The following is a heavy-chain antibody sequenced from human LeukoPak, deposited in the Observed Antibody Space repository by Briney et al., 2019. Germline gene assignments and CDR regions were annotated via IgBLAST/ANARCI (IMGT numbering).Heavy chain of an antibody. Sequence: SETLSLTCAVYGGSFSGYYWSWIRQPPGKGLEWIGEINHSGSTNYNPSLKSRVIISVDTSKNQFSLKPSSVTAADTAVYYCASAHSGYDPYYYYYGMDVWGQGTTVTVSS. CDR2: INHSGST. CDR1: GGSFSGYY. CDR3: ASAHSGYDPYYYYYGMDV. J-gene: IGHJ6*02. D-gene: IGHD5-12*01. V-gene: IGHV4-34*01.